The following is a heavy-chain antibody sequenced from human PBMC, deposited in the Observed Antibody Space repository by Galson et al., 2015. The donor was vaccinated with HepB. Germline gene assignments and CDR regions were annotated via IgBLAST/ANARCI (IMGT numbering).Heavy chain of an antibody. Sequence: SVKVSCKASGSKFTSYYMHWVRQAPGQGLEWMGIINPSGGSTDYAQKFRGRLTMTRDTSTSTVFMELSSLTSEDTAVYHCARGVLLWDGPDYWGQGTLVTVSS. CDR3: ARGVLLWDGPDY. CDR1: GSKFTSYY. V-gene: IGHV1-46*01. CDR2: INPSGGST. D-gene: IGHD3-10*01. J-gene: IGHJ4*02.